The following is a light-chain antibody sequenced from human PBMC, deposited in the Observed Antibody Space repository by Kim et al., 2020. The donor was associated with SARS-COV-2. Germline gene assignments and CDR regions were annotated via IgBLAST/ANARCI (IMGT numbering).Light chain of an antibody. J-gene: IGLJ3*02. CDR2: EES. V-gene: IGLV3-21*03. CDR1: NMGSKR. CDR3: QVWDSSSDHWV. Sequence: APRKTARITGGGNNMGSKRVHWYQQKPGQTPVLVIYEESDRPSGIPERFSGSNSGNTATLTISRVEAGDEADYYCQVWDSSSDHWVFGGGTQLTV.